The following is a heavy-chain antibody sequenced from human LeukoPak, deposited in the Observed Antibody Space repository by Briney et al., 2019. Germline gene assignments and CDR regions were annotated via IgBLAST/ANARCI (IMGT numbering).Heavy chain of an antibody. CDR2: IYYSGST. Sequence: PSETLSLTCTVSGGSISSSSYYWGWIRQPPGKGLEWIGSIYYSGSTYYNPSLKSRVTISVDTSKNQFSLKLSSVTAADTAVYYCARVSSKYQLLHFDYWGQGTLVTVSS. CDR1: GGSISSSSYY. V-gene: IGHV4-39*01. J-gene: IGHJ4*02. D-gene: IGHD2-2*01. CDR3: ARVSSKYQLLHFDY.